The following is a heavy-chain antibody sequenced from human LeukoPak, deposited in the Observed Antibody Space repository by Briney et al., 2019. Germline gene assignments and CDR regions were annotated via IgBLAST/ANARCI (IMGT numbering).Heavy chain of an antibody. J-gene: IGHJ4*02. CDR2: INHSGST. V-gene: IGHV4-34*01. CDR3: ARVLRYFDWFMYYFDY. CDR1: GESFSGYY. Sequence: SETLSLTCAVYGESFSGYYWSWIRQPPGKGLEWIGEINHSGSTNYNPSLKSRVTISVDTSKNQFSLKLSSVTAADTAVYYCARVLRYFDWFMYYFDYWGQGTLVTVSS. D-gene: IGHD3-9*01.